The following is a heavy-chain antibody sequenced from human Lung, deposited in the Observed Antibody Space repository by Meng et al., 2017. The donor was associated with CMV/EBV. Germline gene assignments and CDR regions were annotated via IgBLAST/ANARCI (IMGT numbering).Heavy chain of an antibody. V-gene: IGHV4-34*01. D-gene: IGHD6-13*01. CDR2: INHSGST. CDR1: GGSFSGYY. CDR3: ARAVAAAEWSDP. Sequence: AGSLRLXCAVYGGSFSGYYWSWIRQPPGKGLEWIGEINHSGSTNYNPSLKSRVTISVDTSKNQFSLKLSSVTAADTAVYYCARAVAAAEWSDPWGQGTLVTFSS. J-gene: IGHJ5*02.